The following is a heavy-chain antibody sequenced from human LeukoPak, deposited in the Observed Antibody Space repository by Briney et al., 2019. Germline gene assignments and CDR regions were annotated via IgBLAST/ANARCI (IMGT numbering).Heavy chain of an antibody. CDR1: GFTFSSYW. J-gene: IGHJ5*02. Sequence: GGSLRLSCAASGFTFSSYWMSWVRQAPGKGLEWVANIKPDGSEKFYVDSVKGRFTISRDNAKNSLYLQMNSLRVEDTAVYYCVNFWLDPWGQGTLVTVSS. V-gene: IGHV3-7*01. CDR3: VNFWLDP. CDR2: IKPDGSEK. D-gene: IGHD3-3*01.